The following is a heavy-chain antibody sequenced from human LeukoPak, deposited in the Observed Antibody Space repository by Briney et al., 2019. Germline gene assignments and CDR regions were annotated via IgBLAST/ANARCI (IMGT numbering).Heavy chain of an antibody. CDR2: ISYSGST. V-gene: IGHV4-59*01. Sequence: PSETLSHTCTVSGDSISSYYWSWIRQPPGKALEWIAYISYSGSTNYNPSLKSRVTMSVDTPKNQFSLNLSSVTAADTAVYYCARDPSGWHYFDYWGQGTLVTVSS. CDR3: ARDPSGWHYFDY. D-gene: IGHD6-19*01. J-gene: IGHJ4*02. CDR1: GDSISSYY.